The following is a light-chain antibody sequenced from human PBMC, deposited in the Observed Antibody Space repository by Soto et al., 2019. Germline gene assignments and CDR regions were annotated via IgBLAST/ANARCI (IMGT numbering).Light chain of an antibody. CDR2: AAS. V-gene: IGKV1-9*01. Sequence: DIQLTQSPSFLSASVGDRVTITCRASQGISSYLAWYQQKPGKAPKLLIYAASTLQSGVPSRFSGSGSGTDFTLPISSLQPEDFATYYCQQLNSYPFTFGGGTKVEIK. J-gene: IGKJ4*01. CDR3: QQLNSYPFT. CDR1: QGISSY.